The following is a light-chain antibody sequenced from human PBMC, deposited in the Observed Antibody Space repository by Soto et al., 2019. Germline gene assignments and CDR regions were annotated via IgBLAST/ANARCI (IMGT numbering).Light chain of an antibody. J-gene: IGLJ1*01. CDR1: SSDVGGYNY. CDR3: SSYTISSPRL. Sequence: QSELTQPASVSGSPGQSITISCTGTSSDVGGYNYVSWYQQHPGKAPKLMIYDVSNRPSGVSNRFSGCKSANTASLTISGLQADDESDYYCSSYTISSPRLFGTGTKFT. V-gene: IGLV2-14*01. CDR2: DVS.